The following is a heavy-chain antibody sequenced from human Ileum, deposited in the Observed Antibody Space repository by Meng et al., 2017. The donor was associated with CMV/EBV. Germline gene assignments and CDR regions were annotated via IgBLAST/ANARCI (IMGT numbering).Heavy chain of an antibody. CDR2: IKQDGSEK. D-gene: IGHD2-2*01. V-gene: IGHV3-7*01. J-gene: IGHJ4*02. Sequence: GESLKISCAASGFTFSSSWMSWVRQAPGKGLEWVANIKQDGSEKYYVDSVKGRFTISRDNAKNSLYLQMNSLRAEDTAVYYCARLHSSTTADYFDYWGQGTLVTVSS. CDR1: GFTFSSSW. CDR3: ARLHSSTTADYFDY.